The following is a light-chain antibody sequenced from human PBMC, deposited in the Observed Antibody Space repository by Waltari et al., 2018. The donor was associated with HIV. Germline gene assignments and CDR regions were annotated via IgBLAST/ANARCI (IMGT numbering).Light chain of an antibody. CDR3: QTWDSNTVL. Sequence: SFELPQSPSVSVSPGQSATIPCSGEDLRHKYTSWYQQKSGQSPLLVIYQDSRRPPRIPERFSGSNSGNTATLTISGTQPLDEADYYCQTWDSNTVLFGTGTKVTVL. V-gene: IGLV3-1*01. CDR1: DLRHKY. J-gene: IGLJ1*01. CDR2: QDS.